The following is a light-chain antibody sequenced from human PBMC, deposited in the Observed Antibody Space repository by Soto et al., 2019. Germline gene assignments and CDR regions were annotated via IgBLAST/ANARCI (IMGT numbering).Light chain of an antibody. CDR3: QSYDSSNHGV. J-gene: IGLJ3*02. Sequence: QSVSESPGKTVTISCTRSSGSIASNYVQWYQQRPGSSPTTVIYEDNQRPSGVPDRFSGSIDSSSNSASLTISGLKTEDEADYYCQSYDSSNHGVFGGGTKLTVL. CDR2: EDN. V-gene: IGLV6-57*01. CDR1: SGSIASNY.